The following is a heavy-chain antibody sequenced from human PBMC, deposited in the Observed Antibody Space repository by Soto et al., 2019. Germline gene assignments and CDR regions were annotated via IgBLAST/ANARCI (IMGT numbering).Heavy chain of an antibody. D-gene: IGHD4-17*01. V-gene: IGHV4-34*01. J-gene: IGHJ4*02. Sequence: PSETLSLTGAVYGGSFSGHYWNWLRQPPGEGLEWIGEVTHGGNTNYNPSFKTRVTIAVDTSKNQFSLRLTSVTASDTAMYYCVGDYGDTQNYFDFWGPGVLVTVSS. CDR2: VTHGGNT. CDR3: VGDYGDTQNYFDF. CDR1: GGSFSGHY.